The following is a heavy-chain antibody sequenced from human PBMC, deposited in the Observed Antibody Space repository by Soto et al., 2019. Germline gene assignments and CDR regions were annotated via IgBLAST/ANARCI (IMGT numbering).Heavy chain of an antibody. D-gene: IGHD2-15*01. V-gene: IGHV4-59*12. Sequence: PSETLWLTCTLPSGSITSSYCTWILQHQGKGLEWIGCIYYSGCTNYNPSLKSRVTMSVDTSKNLFSLKMGSVNAADSAVYYWARWWKYAPRFDQWGQGTLVTVSS. CDR2: IYYSGCT. CDR3: ARWWKYAPRFDQ. J-gene: IGHJ5*02. CDR1: SGSITSSY.